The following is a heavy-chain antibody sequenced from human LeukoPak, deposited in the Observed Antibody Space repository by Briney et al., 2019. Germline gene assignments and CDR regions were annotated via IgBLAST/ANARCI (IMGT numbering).Heavy chain of an antibody. CDR3: ARVEGPLANWYYFDY. CDR1: GYTFTSYG. V-gene: IGHV1-18*01. J-gene: IGHJ4*02. D-gene: IGHD1-1*01. Sequence: GASVKVSCKASGYTFTSYGISWVRQAPGQGLEWMGWISAYNGNTNYAQKFQGRVTITADESTSTAYMELSSLRSEDTAVYYCARVEGPLANWYYFDYWGQGTLVTVSS. CDR2: ISAYNGNT.